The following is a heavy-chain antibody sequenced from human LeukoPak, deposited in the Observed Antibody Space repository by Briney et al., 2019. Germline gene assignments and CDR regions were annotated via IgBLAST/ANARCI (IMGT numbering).Heavy chain of an antibody. D-gene: IGHD3-10*01. CDR1: GYTFTSYY. CDR3: ARMGGSESGPHGFDP. J-gene: IGHJ5*02. V-gene: IGHV1-46*01. Sequence: ASVKVSCKASGYTFTSYYMHWVRQAPGQGLEWMGIINPSGGSTSYAQKFQGRVTMTRDTSTSTVYMELSSLRSEDTAVYYCARMGGSESGPHGFDPWGQGTLVTVSS. CDR2: INPSGGST.